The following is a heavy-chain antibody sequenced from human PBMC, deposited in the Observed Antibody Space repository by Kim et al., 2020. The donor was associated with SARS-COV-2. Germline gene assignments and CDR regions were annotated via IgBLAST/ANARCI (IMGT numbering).Heavy chain of an antibody. V-gene: IGHV1-69*01. Sequence: QKFQGRVTITADESTSTAYMELSRLRSEDTAVYYCARDVGARVEVGWFDAWGQGTLVTVSS. J-gene: IGHJ5*02. D-gene: IGHD1-26*01. CDR3: ARDVGARVEVGWFDA.